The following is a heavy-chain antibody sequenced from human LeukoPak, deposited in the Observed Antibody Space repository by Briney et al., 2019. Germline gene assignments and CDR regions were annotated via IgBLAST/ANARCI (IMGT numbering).Heavy chain of an antibody. V-gene: IGHV3-9*01. D-gene: IGHD1-14*01. J-gene: IGHJ6*02. Sequence: GGSLRLSCAVSGFTFVNYAIHWVRQAPGKGLEWVSGFDYNSGRIDYADSVKGRFTISRDNAKNSLYLQMNSLRVEDTALYYCTKDVTPGGADVWGQGTTVTVSS. CDR3: TKDVTPGGADV. CDR1: GFTFVNYA. CDR2: FDYNSGRI.